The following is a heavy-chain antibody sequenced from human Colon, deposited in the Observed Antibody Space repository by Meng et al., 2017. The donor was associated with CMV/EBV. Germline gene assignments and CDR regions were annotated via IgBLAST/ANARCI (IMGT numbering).Heavy chain of an antibody. CDR1: GFTFSSHA. Sequence: ESLKISCAASGFTFSSHAMNWVRQPPGKGLEWIGYIYYSGSNKYNPSLKSRVTMSVDTSKNQFSLKLNSVTAADTAVYYCVKGRGYYDSSGHYAGFDPWGQGVLVTVSS. D-gene: IGHD3-22*01. CDR2: IYYSGSN. V-gene: IGHV4-59*11. CDR3: VKGRGYYDSSGHYAGFDP. J-gene: IGHJ5*02.